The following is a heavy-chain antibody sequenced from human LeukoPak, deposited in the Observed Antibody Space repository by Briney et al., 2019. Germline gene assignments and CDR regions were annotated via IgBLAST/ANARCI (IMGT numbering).Heavy chain of an antibody. D-gene: IGHD3-10*01. CDR2: INPNSGGT. V-gene: IGHV1-2*02. CDR3: ARGPRMVRGVISTGLYYFDY. J-gene: IGHJ4*02. Sequence: ASVKVSCKASGYTFTGYYMHWVRQAPGQGLEWMGWINPNSGGTNYAQKFQDRVTMARDTSISTAYMELSRLRSDDTAVYYCARGPRMVRGVISTGLYYFDYWGQGTLVTVSS. CDR1: GYTFTGYY.